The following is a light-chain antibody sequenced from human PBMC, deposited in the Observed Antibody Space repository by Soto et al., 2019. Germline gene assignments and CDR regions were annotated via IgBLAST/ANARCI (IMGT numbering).Light chain of an antibody. CDR1: QSVSSSY. Sequence: EIVLTQSPGTLSLSPGERATLSCRASQSVSSSYLAWYQQKPGQAPMLLIYGASSRATGIPDRFSGSGSGTDFTLTISRLEPEDFAVYYCQQYGSAPFTFGPGTKLDIK. V-gene: IGKV3-20*01. J-gene: IGKJ3*01. CDR2: GAS. CDR3: QQYGSAPFT.